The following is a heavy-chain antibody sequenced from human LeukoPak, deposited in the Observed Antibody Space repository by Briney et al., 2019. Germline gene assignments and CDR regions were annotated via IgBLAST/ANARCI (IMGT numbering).Heavy chain of an antibody. V-gene: IGHV3-74*01. D-gene: IGHD1-26*01. CDR2: INTDGSST. CDR3: ARGVVGATRDSDY. Sequence: GGSLRLSCAASGFTFSSYWMHWVRQAPGKGLVWVSRINTDGSSTSYADSVKGRFTISRDNAKNTLYLQMNSLRAEDTAVYYCARGVVGATRDSDYWGQGTLVTVSS. CDR1: GFTFSSYW. J-gene: IGHJ4*02.